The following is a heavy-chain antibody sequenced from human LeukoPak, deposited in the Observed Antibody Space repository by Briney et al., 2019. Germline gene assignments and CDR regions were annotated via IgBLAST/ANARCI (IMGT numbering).Heavy chain of an antibody. D-gene: IGHD6-19*01. CDR2: ISYDGSNK. J-gene: IGHJ4*02. Sequence: PGRSLRLSCAASGFTFSSYGMHWVRQAPGKGLEWVAVISYDGSNKYYADSVKGRFTISRDNSRNTLYLQMSSLTAEDTAVYYCAKDRIAVTDDLDSWGQGTLVTVSS. CDR3: AKDRIAVTDDLDS. CDR1: GFTFSSYG. V-gene: IGHV3-30*18.